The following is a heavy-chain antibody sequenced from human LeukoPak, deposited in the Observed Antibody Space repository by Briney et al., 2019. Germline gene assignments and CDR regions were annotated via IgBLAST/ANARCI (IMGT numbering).Heavy chain of an antibody. V-gene: IGHV3-48*03. CDR2: ISSSGSTI. Sequence: GSLRLSCAASGFTFSSYEMNWVRQAPGKGLEWVSYISSSGSTIYYADSVKGRFTISRDNAMNSLYLQMNSLRAEDTAVYFCARVLKGRAPFDYWGQGTLVTVSS. CDR3: ARVLKGRAPFDY. CDR1: GFTFSSYE. J-gene: IGHJ4*02.